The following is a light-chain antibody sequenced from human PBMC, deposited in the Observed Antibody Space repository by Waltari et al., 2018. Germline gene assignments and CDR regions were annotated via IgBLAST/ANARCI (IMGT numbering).Light chain of an antibody. CDR1: QGISSS. Sequence: EIVLTQSPATLSLSPGERATLSRRASQGISSSLAWYQQKPGQAPRLLIYNASNRATGIPARFSGSGSGTDFSLTISSLDPEDFAVYYCQQRSSWPRTFGQGTKVEI. J-gene: IGKJ1*01. CDR3: QQRSSWPRT. V-gene: IGKV3-11*01. CDR2: NAS.